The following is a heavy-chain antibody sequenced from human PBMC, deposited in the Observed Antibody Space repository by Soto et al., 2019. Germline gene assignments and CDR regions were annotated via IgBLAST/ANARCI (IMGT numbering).Heavy chain of an antibody. CDR3: ARDSRDSSGYYRTFTFFYFDY. CDR2: INAGNGNT. J-gene: IGHJ4*02. Sequence: GASVKVSCKASGYTFTSYAMHWVRQAPGQRLEWMGWINAGNGNTKYSQKFQGRVTITRDTSASTAYMELSSLRSEDTAVYYCARDSRDSSGYYRTFTFFYFDYWGQGTLVTVSS. CDR1: GYTFTSYA. D-gene: IGHD3-22*01. V-gene: IGHV1-3*01.